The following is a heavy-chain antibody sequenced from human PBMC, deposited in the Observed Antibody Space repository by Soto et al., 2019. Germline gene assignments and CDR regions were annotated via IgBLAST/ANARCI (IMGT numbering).Heavy chain of an antibody. CDR1: GFTFSSYG. CDR2: IWYDGSNK. Sequence: PGGSLRLSCAASGFTFSSYGMHWVRQAPGKGLEWVAVIWYDGSNKYYADSVKGRFTISRDNSKNTLYLQMNSLRAEDTAVYYCARTAAPWSGYTNEYNWFDSWGQGT. J-gene: IGHJ5*01. CDR3: ARTAAPWSGYTNEYNWFDS. D-gene: IGHD3-3*01. V-gene: IGHV3-33*01.